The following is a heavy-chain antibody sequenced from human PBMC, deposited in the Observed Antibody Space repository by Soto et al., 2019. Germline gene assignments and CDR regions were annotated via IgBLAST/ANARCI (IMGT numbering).Heavy chain of an antibody. V-gene: IGHV4-4*02. CDR1: GGSISSSNW. Sequence: PSETLSLTCAVSGGSISSSNWWSWVRQPPGKGLEWIAEIYHSGSTNYNPSLKNRVTISVDKSKNQFSLKLSSVTATDTAVYYCASGVVISATLKDWFDPWGQGTLVTVSS. CDR2: IYHSGST. D-gene: IGHD2-15*01. J-gene: IGHJ5*02. CDR3: ASGVVISATLKDWFDP.